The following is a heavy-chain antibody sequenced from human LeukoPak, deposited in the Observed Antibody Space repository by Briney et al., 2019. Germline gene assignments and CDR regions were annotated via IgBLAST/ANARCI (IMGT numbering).Heavy chain of an antibody. CDR1: GFTFRNYQ. V-gene: IGHV3-48*03. D-gene: IGHD6-19*01. J-gene: IGHJ4*02. CDR2: IGNIISTT. Sequence: GGSLRLSCAASGFTFRNYQMNWVRQAPGKGLEWVSYIGNIISTTHYADSVRGRFTVSRDDAKSSLYLQMSSLRVEDTAVYYCARTAYDLRGQSLVPGLDSWGQGTLVTVSS. CDR3: ARTAYDLRGQSLVPGLDS.